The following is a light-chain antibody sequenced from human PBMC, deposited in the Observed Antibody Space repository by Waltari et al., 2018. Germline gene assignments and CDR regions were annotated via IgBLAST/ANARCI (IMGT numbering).Light chain of an antibody. Sequence: QSVLAQPPSVSGAPGQRVPISCTGSSSNTGAGHHVHWYQEFPGTAPKPLIYGDSNRPSGVPDRFSGSKSGTSASLAITGLQAEDEANYYCQSFDTSLGAIFGGGTKVTVL. V-gene: IGLV1-40*01. CDR1: SSNTGAGHH. CDR2: GDS. CDR3: QSFDTSLGAI. J-gene: IGLJ2*01.